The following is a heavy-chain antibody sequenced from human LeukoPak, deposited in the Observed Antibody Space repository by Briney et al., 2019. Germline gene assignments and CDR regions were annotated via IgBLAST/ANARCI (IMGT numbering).Heavy chain of an antibody. CDR2: INSDGSGT. CDR1: GNYW. CDR3: ARSGKYYYGSGSYYARY. Sequence: GGSLRLSCAASGNYWMHWVRQAPGKGLVWVSHINSDGSGTSYADSVKGRFTISRDNAKNTLYLQMNSLRAEDTAVYYCARSGKYYYGSGSYYARYWGQGTLVTVSS. J-gene: IGHJ4*02. D-gene: IGHD3-10*01. V-gene: IGHV3-74*01.